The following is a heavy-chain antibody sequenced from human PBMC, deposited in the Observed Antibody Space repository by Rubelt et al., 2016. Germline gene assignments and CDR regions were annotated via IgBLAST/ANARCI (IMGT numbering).Heavy chain of an antibody. CDR2: IYYSGTT. Sequence: QVQLQESGPGLVKPSETLSLTCAVSGDSMNDYYWSWIRQPPGKGLEWIGYIYYSGTTHSNPSLKSRVTISVDTSKNQFSLKLTSGTAADTAVYYGARVGEWKYRGGEDYWGQGTLVTVSS. V-gene: IGHV4-59*01. CDR3: ARVGEWKYRGGEDY. D-gene: IGHD1-7*01. CDR1: GDSMNDYY. J-gene: IGHJ4*02.